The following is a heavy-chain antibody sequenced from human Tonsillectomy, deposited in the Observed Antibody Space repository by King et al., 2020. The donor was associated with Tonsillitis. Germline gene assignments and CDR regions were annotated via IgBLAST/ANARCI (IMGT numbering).Heavy chain of an antibody. CDR1: GFTFSSYA. V-gene: IGHV3-30*04. D-gene: IGHD3-10*01. Sequence: VQLVESGGGVVQPGGSLRLSCAASGFTFSSYAMHWVRQVPGKGLEGVAIITYDGGKTYYADSVKGRFTISRDNSKNTLYLQMNSLRAEDTAVYYCARADYYGSGYFGMDGWGQGTTVTVSS. CDR2: ITYDGGKT. CDR3: ARADYYGSGYFGMDG. J-gene: IGHJ6*02.